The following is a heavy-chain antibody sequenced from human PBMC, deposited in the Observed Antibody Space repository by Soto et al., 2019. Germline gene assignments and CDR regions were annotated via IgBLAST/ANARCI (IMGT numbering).Heavy chain of an antibody. J-gene: IGHJ4*02. CDR1: GFTFGTYS. CDR3: ATPQRGYCDLDY. Sequence: QVQVVESEGGVVQGGRSLRLSCTASGFTFGTYSMHWVRQAPGKGLEWVAVISYDASNTYYADSVKGRFTISRDNSKNALFLQMNSLRPEDTAVYYCATPQRGYCDLDYWGQGILVTVSS. D-gene: IGHD2-15*01. CDR2: ISYDASNT. V-gene: IGHV3-30-3*01.